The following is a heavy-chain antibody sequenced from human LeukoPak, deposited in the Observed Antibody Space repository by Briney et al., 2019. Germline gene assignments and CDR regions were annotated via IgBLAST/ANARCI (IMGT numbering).Heavy chain of an antibody. J-gene: IGHJ6*03. CDR1: GYSFTSYW. CDR2: IYPGDSDT. D-gene: IGHD3-3*01. V-gene: IGHV5-51*01. CDR3: ASRNYDFWSGSGYYYYYMDV. Sequence: GESLKISCKGSGYSFTSYWIGWVRQMPGKGLEGMGIIYPGDSDTRYSPSFQGQVTISADKSISTAYLQWSSLKASDTAMYYCASRNYDFWSGSGYYYYYMDVWGKGTTVTVSS.